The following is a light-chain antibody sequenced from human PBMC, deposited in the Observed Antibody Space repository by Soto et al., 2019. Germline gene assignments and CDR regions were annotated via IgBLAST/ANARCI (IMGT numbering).Light chain of an antibody. CDR2: EAS. J-gene: IGLJ2*01. V-gene: IGLV2-23*01. CDR1: SSDVGNYNL. CDR3: CSAAGSSTLV. Sequence: QSALTQPASVSGSPGQSITISCTGTSSDVGNYNLVSWYQQHPGKAPKLMIYEASKRPSGVSNRFSGYKSGNTASLTISGEQAEDGADYYCCSAAGSSTLVFGGGTKLTVL.